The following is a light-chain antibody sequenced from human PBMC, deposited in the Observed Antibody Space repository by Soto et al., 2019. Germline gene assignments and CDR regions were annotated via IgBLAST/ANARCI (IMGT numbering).Light chain of an antibody. CDR1: QSVSSS. V-gene: IGKV3-11*01. Sequence: DIVLTQSPATLSLSPGERATLSCRASQSVSSSLAWYQQNPGQTPRLLIYDASNRATGIPARFNGSGSGTYFTLTVSSLEPEDFAVYYCQRRSNWPLTFGGGTKVEIK. CDR2: DAS. J-gene: IGKJ4*01. CDR3: QRRSNWPLT.